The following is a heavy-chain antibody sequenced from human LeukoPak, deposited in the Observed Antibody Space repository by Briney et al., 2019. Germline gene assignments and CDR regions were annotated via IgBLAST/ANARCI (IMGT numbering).Heavy chain of an antibody. D-gene: IGHD3-10*01. CDR2: ISSNGGST. CDR1: GFTFSSYV. J-gene: IGHJ4*02. CDR3: LYGSGSSFDY. V-gene: IGHV3-64D*06. Sequence: GGSLRLSCSASGFTFSSYVMHWVRQAPGKGLEYVSAISSNGGSTYYADSVKGRFTISRDNSKNTLYLQMSSLRAEDTAVYFCLYGSGSSFDYWGQGTLVTVSS.